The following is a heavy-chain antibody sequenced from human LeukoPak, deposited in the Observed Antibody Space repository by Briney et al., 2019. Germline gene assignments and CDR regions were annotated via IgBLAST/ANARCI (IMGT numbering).Heavy chain of an antibody. CDR1: GFTFSSYA. V-gene: IGHV3-30-3*01. Sequence: GGSLRLSCAASGFTFSSYAMHWVRQAPGKGLEWVAVISYDGSNKYYADSVKGRFTISRDNSKNTLYLQMNSLRAEDTAVYYCALNVQWELPYFDYWGQGTLVTVSS. CDR2: ISYDGSNK. D-gene: IGHD1-26*01. J-gene: IGHJ4*02. CDR3: ALNVQWELPYFDY.